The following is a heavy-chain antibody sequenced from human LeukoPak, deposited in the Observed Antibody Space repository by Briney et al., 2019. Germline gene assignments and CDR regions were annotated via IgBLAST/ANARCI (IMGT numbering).Heavy chain of an antibody. CDR2: IKQDGSEK. Sequence: GGSLSLSCAASGFTFSSYWMSWVRQAPGKGLDWVANIKQDGSEKYYVDSVKGRFTISRDNAKNSLYLQMNGLRAEDTAVYYCARDLYSSNDAWGQGTLVTVSS. V-gene: IGHV3-7*01. D-gene: IGHD6-13*01. J-gene: IGHJ5*02. CDR3: ARDLYSSNDA. CDR1: GFTFSSYW.